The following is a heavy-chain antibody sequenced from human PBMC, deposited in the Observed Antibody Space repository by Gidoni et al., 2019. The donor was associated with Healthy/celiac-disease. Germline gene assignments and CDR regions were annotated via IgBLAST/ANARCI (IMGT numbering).Heavy chain of an antibody. CDR1: GGSFSGYY. Sequence: QVQLQQWGAGLLKPSETLSLTCAVYGGSFSGYYWSWIRQPQGKGLEWIGEINHSGSTNYNPSLKSRVTISVDTSKNQFSLKLSSVTAADTAVYYCARGLARGGYTVSWGQGTLVTVSS. J-gene: IGHJ5*02. D-gene: IGHD3-16*01. CDR3: ARGLARGGYTVS. V-gene: IGHV4-34*01. CDR2: INHSGST.